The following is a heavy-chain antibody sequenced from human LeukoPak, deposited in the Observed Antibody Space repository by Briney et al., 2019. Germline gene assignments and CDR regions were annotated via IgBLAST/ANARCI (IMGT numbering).Heavy chain of an antibody. D-gene: IGHD4-23*01. CDR2: ISGSSSYI. CDR1: GFTFSSYE. Sequence: GGSLRLSCAASGFTFSSYELNWVRQAPGKGLEWVSSISGSSSYIYYADSMKGRFTISRDNAKNSLYLQMNSLRAEDTAVYFCAADPLTFYFDYWGQGSLVTVSS. CDR3: AADPLTFYFDY. V-gene: IGHV3-21*01. J-gene: IGHJ4*02.